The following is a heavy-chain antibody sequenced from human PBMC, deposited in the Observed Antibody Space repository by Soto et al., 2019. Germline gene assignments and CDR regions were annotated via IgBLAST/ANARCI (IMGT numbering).Heavy chain of an antibody. J-gene: IGHJ4*02. CDR2: INAGNGNT. CDR1: GYTFTSYA. Sequence: GASVKVSCKASGYTFTSYAMHWVRQAPGQRLEWMGWINAGNGNTKYSQKFQGRVTITRDTSASTAYMELSSLRSEDTAVYYCARFPRIAAAGKPYDYGGQGPLVTVP. V-gene: IGHV1-3*01. D-gene: IGHD6-13*01. CDR3: ARFPRIAAAGKPYDY.